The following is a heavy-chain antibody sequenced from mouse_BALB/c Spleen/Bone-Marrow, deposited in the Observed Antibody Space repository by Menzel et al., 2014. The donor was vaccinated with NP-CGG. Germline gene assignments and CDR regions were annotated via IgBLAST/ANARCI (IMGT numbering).Heavy chain of an antibody. CDR2: INPGSGGT. D-gene: IGHD2-14*01. CDR3: ARGDYRSYYFDY. J-gene: IGHJ2*01. Sequence: VQLQQSGAELVRPGTSVKVSCKASGYAFTNYLIEWVKQRPGQGLEWIGVINPGSGGTNYNEKFKGKATLTADKSSSSDDLKRSSLPSDDSAVYFCARGDYRSYYFDYWGQGTTLTVSS. CDR1: GYAFTNYL. V-gene: IGHV1-54*01.